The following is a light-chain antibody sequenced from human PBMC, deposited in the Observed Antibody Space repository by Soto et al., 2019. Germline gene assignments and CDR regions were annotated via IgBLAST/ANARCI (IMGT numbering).Light chain of an antibody. CDR1: QSVSSK. CDR2: GAS. Sequence: EILMTQSPATLSVSPGEGATLSCRSSQSVSSKLAWYQQKPGQAPRLLIYGASNRATGIPARFSGSGSGTEFTLTISSLQSEDLAVYYCQQYKNWLRTFGQGTKVDIK. J-gene: IGKJ1*01. CDR3: QQYKNWLRT. V-gene: IGKV3-15*01.